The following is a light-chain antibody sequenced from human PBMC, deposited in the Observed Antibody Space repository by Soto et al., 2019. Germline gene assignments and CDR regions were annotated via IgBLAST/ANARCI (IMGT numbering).Light chain of an antibody. J-gene: IGKJ2*01. CDR3: QQVNSFPYT. CDR1: RRINTR. CDR2: SAS. V-gene: IGKV1-12*01. Sequence: DILMTQSPSSVSASVGGTVTVTCRASRRINTRLAWLQQRPGQAPKLLIYSASFLQSGVPPRFSGTGSGTDFALTITNLQPGDLATHFCQQVNSFPYTFGRGTKLEIE.